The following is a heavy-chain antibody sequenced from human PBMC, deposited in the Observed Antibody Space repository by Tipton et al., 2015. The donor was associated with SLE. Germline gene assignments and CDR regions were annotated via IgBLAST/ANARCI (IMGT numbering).Heavy chain of an antibody. CDR2: MNPDTDQT. CDR1: GYTFISYD. CDR3: AREGGFSIPDV. V-gene: IGHV1-8*01. Sequence: QLVQSGAEVKKPGASVKVSCRASGYTFISYDINWVRQTPGQGLEWMGWMNPDTDQTGYAQKFQGRVTMTRDTSTSTAYMELSSLTSDDTAVYYCAREGGFSIPDVWGQGTTVTVSS. J-gene: IGHJ6*02. D-gene: IGHD3-10*01.